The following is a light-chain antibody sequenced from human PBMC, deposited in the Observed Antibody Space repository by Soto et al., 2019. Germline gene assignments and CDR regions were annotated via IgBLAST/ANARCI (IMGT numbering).Light chain of an antibody. V-gene: IGKV1-5*01. CDR1: QTLSSW. CDR3: QQYNSYSLT. J-gene: IGKJ4*01. Sequence: DIQMTQSPSTLSASVGDRVTITCRASQTLSSWLAWYQQKPGKAPKLLIYDVSSLESGVPSRFSGSGSGTEFTLTISSLQPEDFATYYCQQYNSYSLTFGGGTKVEIK. CDR2: DVS.